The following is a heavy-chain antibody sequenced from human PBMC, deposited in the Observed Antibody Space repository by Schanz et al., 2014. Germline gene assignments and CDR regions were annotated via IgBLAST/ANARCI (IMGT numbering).Heavy chain of an antibody. Sequence: EVQLVESGGGLVQPGGSLRLSCAASEFIFNDYGMNWVRQAPGKGLEWVSYISNSGYTIYYADSVKGRFTISRDNAKNSLYLKMNSMRAEDTAVYYCARDKGGYYPFDYWGQGTLVTVSS. J-gene: IGHJ4*02. CDR1: EFIFNDYG. CDR2: ISNSGYTI. V-gene: IGHV3-48*04. D-gene: IGHD3-3*01. CDR3: ARDKGGYYPFDY.